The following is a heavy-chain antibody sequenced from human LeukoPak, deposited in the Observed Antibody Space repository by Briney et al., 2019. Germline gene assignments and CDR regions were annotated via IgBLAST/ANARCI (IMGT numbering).Heavy chain of an antibody. CDR2: INTAGDT. V-gene: IGHV3-13*01. Sequence: PGGSLRLSCAASGFTFSSYDMHWVRQATGKGLEWVSVINTAGDTYYPGSVKGRFTISRENAKNSLYLQMNSLRAGDTAVYYCARGIPGRFDYWGQGTLVTVSS. J-gene: IGHJ4*02. D-gene: IGHD1-14*01. CDR1: GFTFSSYD. CDR3: ARGIPGRFDY.